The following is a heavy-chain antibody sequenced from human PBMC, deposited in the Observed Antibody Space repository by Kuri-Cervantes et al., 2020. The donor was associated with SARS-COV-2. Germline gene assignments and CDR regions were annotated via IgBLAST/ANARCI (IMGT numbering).Heavy chain of an antibody. CDR3: ARDSISAAGTGGGPFDY. Sequence: GESLKISCAASGFTFSSYAVSWVRQAPGKGLEWVSAISGSGGSTYYADSVKGRFTISRDNAKNSLYLQMNSLRAEDTAVYYCARDSISAAGTGGGPFDYWGQETLVTVSS. J-gene: IGHJ4*02. CDR1: GFTFSSYA. CDR2: ISGSGGST. V-gene: IGHV3-23*01. D-gene: IGHD6-13*01.